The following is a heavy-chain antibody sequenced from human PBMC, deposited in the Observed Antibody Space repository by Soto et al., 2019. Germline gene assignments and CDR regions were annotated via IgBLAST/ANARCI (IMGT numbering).Heavy chain of an antibody. Sequence: GGSLRLSCAASGFTFSSYWMHWVRQAPGKGLVWVSRINSDGSSTSYADSVKGRFTISRDNAKNTLYLQMNSLRAEDTAVYYCARASYLYYDFWSGYYFDYWGQGTLVTVSS. CDR3: ARASYLYYDFWSGYYFDY. J-gene: IGHJ4*02. D-gene: IGHD3-3*01. CDR1: GFTFSSYW. V-gene: IGHV3-74*01. CDR2: INSDGSST.